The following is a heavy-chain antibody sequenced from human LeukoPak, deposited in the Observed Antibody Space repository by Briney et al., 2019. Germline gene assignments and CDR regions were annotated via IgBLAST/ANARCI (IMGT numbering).Heavy chain of an antibody. CDR3: ARDSPTFLTVAHAFDI. CDR2: ISYDGSNK. Sequence: GGSLRLSCAASGFTFSSYGMHWVRQAPGKGLEWVAVISYDGSNKYYADSVKGRFTISRDNAKNSLYLQMNSLRAEDTAVYYCARDSPTFLTVAHAFDIWGQGTLVTVSS. CDR1: GFTFSSYG. J-gene: IGHJ3*02. D-gene: IGHD7-27*01. V-gene: IGHV3-30*03.